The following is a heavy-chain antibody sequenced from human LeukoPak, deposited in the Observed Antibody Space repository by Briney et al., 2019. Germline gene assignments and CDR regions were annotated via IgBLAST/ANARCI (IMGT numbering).Heavy chain of an antibody. CDR3: AAELDGYKTFDQ. Sequence: SETLSPTCDVHGGSFRGYSWNWIRQPPGKGLEWIGEINHSGRAKYNPSLKSRVTISVETSNNAFSLKVSSVTAADTAVYYCAAELDGYKTFDQWGQGTLVTVSS. D-gene: IGHD5-24*01. J-gene: IGHJ4*02. CDR1: GGSFRGYS. V-gene: IGHV4-34*01. CDR2: INHSGRA.